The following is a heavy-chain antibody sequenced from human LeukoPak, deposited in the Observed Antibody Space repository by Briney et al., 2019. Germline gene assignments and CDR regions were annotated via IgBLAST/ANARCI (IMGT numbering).Heavy chain of an antibody. Sequence: PSETLSLTCTVSGGSISSSSYYWGWIRQPPGKGLEWIGNTYYSGRTYYNPSLKSRVTISVDTSKKQFSLKLSSVTAADTAVYYCARHGYPDIAVAGTGFWGQGTLVTVSS. J-gene: IGHJ4*02. CDR2: TYYSGRT. CDR1: GGSISSSSYY. V-gene: IGHV4-39*01. CDR3: ARHGYPDIAVAGTGF. D-gene: IGHD6-19*01.